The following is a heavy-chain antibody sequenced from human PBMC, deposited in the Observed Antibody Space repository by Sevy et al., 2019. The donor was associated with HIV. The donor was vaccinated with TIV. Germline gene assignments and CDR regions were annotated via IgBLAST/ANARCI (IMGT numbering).Heavy chain of an antibody. Sequence: GGSLRLSCAASGFIFSNYAMTWVRQAPGRGLEWVAIISADGGVKYYADSVKGRFTISSDNSDNTLSLQMNSLRTEESALYSCARENYYDSTSLGSFDVWGQGTMVTVSS. CDR1: GFIFSNYA. D-gene: IGHD3-22*01. V-gene: IGHV3-30-3*01. J-gene: IGHJ3*01. CDR2: ISADGGVK. CDR3: ARENYYDSTSLGSFDV.